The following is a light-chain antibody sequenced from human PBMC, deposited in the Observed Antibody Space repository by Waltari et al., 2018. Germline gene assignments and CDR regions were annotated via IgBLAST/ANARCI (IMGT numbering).Light chain of an antibody. CDR3: QVWNCGNDHDYV. Sequence: SYVVTQSPSVSVAPGTTAKISWGGDNIRSYSVHWYQQKAGQAPVLVVYDDRDRPSGVPERVSGSNSGNTATLTISRVEAGDEADYYCQVWNCGNDHDYVFGSGT. J-gene: IGLJ1*01. CDR2: DDR. V-gene: IGLV3-21*03. CDR1: NIRSYS.